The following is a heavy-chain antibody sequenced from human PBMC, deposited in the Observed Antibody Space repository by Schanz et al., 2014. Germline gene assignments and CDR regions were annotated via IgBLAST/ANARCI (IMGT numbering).Heavy chain of an antibody. CDR3: ARGFDCWDR. J-gene: IGHJ4*02. CDR1: GYTFVSYS. D-gene: IGHD3-3*01. CDR2: IVPIAGIT. Sequence: QVQLVQSGAEVKKPGASVKVSCKASGYTFVSYSMHWVRQAPGQGLEWMGRIVPIAGITNYAQRFQGRVTITADKSSDTAYMELSSLRSEDTAVYYCARGFDCWDRWGQGTLVTVSS. V-gene: IGHV1-46*01.